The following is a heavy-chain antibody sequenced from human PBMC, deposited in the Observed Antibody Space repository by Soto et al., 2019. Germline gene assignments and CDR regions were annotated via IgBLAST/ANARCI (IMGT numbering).Heavy chain of an antibody. Sequence: GGSLRLSCAASGFTFSNYAMSWVRQAPGKGLEWVSTISGSAGSTYYADSVKGRFTISRDNSKDTLYLQMISLRAEDTAVYYCAKHGGISYYYTDFDYWGQGTLVTVSS. CDR1: GFTFSNYA. J-gene: IGHJ4*02. CDR2: ISGSAGST. CDR3: AKHGGISYYYTDFDY. V-gene: IGHV3-23*01. D-gene: IGHD3-22*01.